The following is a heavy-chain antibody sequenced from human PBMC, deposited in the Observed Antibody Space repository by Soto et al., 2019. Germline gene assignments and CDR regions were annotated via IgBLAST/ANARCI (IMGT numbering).Heavy chain of an antibody. V-gene: IGHV1-2*02. CDR3: ARGDAWQQLEEFDY. J-gene: IGHJ4*02. CDR1: GYTFTGYY. D-gene: IGHD6-13*01. CDR2: INPNSGGT. Sequence: ASVKVSCKASGYTFTGYYMHWVRQAPGQGLEWMGWINPNSGGTNYAQKFQGRVTMTRDTSISTAYMELSRLRSDDTAVYYCARGDAWQQLEEFDYWGQGTLVTVSS.